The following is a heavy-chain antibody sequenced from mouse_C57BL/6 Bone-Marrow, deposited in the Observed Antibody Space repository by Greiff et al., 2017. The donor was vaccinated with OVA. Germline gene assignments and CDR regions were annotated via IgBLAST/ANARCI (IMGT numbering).Heavy chain of an antibody. V-gene: IGHV1-22*01. D-gene: IGHD3-1*01. J-gene: IGHJ4*01. CDR2: INPNNGGT. CDR3: FGTGHPGYYAMDY. CDR1: GYTFTDYN. Sequence: EVQLQQSGPELVKPGASVKMSCKASGYTFTDYNMHWVKQSHGKSLEWIGYINPNNGGTSYNQKFKGKATLTVNKSSSTAYMELRSLTSEDSAVYYCFGTGHPGYYAMDYWGQGTSVTVSS.